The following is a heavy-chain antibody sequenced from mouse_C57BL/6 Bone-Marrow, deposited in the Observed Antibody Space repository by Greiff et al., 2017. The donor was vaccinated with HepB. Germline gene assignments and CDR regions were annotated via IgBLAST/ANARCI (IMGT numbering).Heavy chain of an antibody. J-gene: IGHJ3*01. CDR2: IDPENGDT. Sequence: VQLKQSGAELVRPGASVKLSCTASGFNIKDDYMHWVKQRPEQGLEWIGWIDPENGDTEYASKFQGKATITADTSSNTAYLQLSRLTSEDTAVYDCTTGGDYDCFAYWGQGTLVTVSA. CDR3: TTGGDYDCFAY. CDR1: GFNIKDDY. D-gene: IGHD2-4*01. V-gene: IGHV14-4*01.